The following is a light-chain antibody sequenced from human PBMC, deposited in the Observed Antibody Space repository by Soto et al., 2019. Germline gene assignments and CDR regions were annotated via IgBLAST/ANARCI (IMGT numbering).Light chain of an antibody. CDR1: QSLLHSNGYNY. Sequence: DIVMTQSPLSLPVTPGEPASISCTSSQSLLHSNGYNYLDWYLQKPGQSPQLLIYLGSNRASGVPDRFSGSGAGTDFTLKISRVEAEDVGVYYCMQALQKGTFGQGTKVEIK. J-gene: IGKJ1*01. CDR2: LGS. V-gene: IGKV2-28*01. CDR3: MQALQKGT.